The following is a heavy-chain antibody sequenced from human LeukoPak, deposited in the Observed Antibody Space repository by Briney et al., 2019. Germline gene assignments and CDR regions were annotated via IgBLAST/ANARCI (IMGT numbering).Heavy chain of an antibody. J-gene: IGHJ3*02. CDR1: GFTFSSYS. CDR2: ISSSSSYI. Sequence: GGSLRLSCAASGFTFSSYSMNWVRQAPGKGLEWVSSISSSSSYIYYADSVKGRFTISRDNAKNSLYLQMNSLRAEDTAVYYCASVIGGGDATDAFDIWGQGTMVTVSS. CDR3: ASVIGGGDATDAFDI. D-gene: IGHD2-21*02. V-gene: IGHV3-21*01.